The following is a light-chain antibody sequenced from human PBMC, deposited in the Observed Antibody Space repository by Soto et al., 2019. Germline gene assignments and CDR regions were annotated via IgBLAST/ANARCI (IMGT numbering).Light chain of an antibody. CDR3: TAWDDSLSEVL. CDR2: RDN. J-gene: IGLJ2*01. V-gene: IGLV1-44*01. Sequence: QPVLTQPPSASGTPGQRVTISCSGSSSNIGSHSVNWYQQVPGTAPKLLIFRDNQRPSGVPDRFSGSKSGTSASLAISGLQSEDEADYYCTAWDDSLSEVLFGGGTKLTVL. CDR1: SSNIGSHS.